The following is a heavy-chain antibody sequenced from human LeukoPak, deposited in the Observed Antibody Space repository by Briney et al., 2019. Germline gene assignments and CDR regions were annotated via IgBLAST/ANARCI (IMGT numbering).Heavy chain of an antibody. CDR3: ARDTGYLGSNYGMDV. CDR1: GASISGGTYS. V-gene: IGHV4-61*01. J-gene: IGHJ6*02. CDR2: IFYSGST. Sequence: SQTLSLTCTVSGASISGGTYSWSWIRQPPGKGLEWIGYIFYSGSTNCNPSLKSRVTISVDTSKNQFSLNLSSVTAADTAIYYCARDTGYLGSNYGMDVWGQGTTVTVSS. D-gene: IGHD3-22*01.